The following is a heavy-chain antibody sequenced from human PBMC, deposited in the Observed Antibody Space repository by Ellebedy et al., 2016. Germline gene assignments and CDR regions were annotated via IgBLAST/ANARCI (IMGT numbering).Heavy chain of an antibody. Sequence: GGSLRLSCSASGFTFAAYAMHWVRLPPGKGLEWVSGISWNSGSISYTDSVKVRFTISRDNAKNSLYLQMNSLRAEDTALYYCAKGYSGSWYVLDYWGQGTLVTVSS. V-gene: IGHV3-9*01. J-gene: IGHJ4*02. CDR2: ISWNSGSI. CDR1: GFTFAAYA. CDR3: AKGYSGSWYVLDY. D-gene: IGHD6-13*01.